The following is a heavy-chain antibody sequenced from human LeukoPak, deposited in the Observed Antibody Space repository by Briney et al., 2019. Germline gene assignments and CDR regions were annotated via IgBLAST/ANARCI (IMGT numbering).Heavy chain of an antibody. CDR3: AKGLKTTVGPYMGYHYYMDV. V-gene: IGHV3-23*01. CDR2: INDRGTGT. Sequence: GGSLRLSCAASGFTFSKFALSWVRQAPGKGLEWVSTINDRGTGTYYADPVKGRFTISRDNSKNTLSLQMNSLRAEDTAVYYCAKGLKTTVGPYMGYHYYMDVWGKGTTVTVSS. CDR1: GFTFSKFA. D-gene: IGHD1-1*01. J-gene: IGHJ6*03.